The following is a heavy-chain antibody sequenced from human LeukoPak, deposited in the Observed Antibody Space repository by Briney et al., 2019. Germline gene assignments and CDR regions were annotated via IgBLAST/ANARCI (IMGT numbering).Heavy chain of an antibody. CDR3: ASEYSSSSHYFDY. D-gene: IGHD6-6*01. Sequence: GGSLRLSCAASGFTFSSYWMSWVRQAPGKGLEWVANINQDGSQKYYVDSVKGRFTISRNNAKNSLYLQMNSLRAEDTAVYYCASEYSSSSHYFDYWGQGTLVTVSS. V-gene: IGHV3-7*01. CDR1: GFTFSSYW. J-gene: IGHJ4*02. CDR2: INQDGSQK.